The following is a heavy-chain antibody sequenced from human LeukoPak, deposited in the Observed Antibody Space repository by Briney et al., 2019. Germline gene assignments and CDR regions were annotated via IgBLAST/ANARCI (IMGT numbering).Heavy chain of an antibody. J-gene: IGHJ4*02. CDR2: IYYSGST. CDR1: GGSVSSSSYY. CDR3: ASAPRSGTYLFEY. V-gene: IGHV4-39*07. Sequence: SETLSLXCTVSGGSVSSSSYYWGWIRQPPGKGLEWIGSIYYSGSTYYNPSLKSRVTISVDTSKNQFSLKLSSVTAVDTAVYYCASAPRSGTYLFEYWGQGTLVTVSS. D-gene: IGHD3-10*01.